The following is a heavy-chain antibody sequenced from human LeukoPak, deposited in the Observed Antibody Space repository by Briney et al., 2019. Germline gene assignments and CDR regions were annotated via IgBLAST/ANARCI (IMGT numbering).Heavy chain of an antibody. Sequence: GGSLRLSCAASGFTFSSYWMSWVRQAPGKGLEWVANIKQDGSEKYYVDSVKGRFTIPRGNAKNSLYLQMNSLRAEDTAVYYCARYYYDSSGYYPYYFDYWGQGTLVTVSS. D-gene: IGHD3-22*01. CDR3: ARYYYDSSGYYPYYFDY. CDR2: IKQDGSEK. CDR1: GFTFSSYW. J-gene: IGHJ4*02. V-gene: IGHV3-7*01.